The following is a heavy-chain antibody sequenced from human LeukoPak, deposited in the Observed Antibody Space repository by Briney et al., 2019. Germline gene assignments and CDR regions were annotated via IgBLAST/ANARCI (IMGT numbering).Heavy chain of an antibody. Sequence: WGSLRLSCAASGFTFSSYWMSWVRQAPGKGLEWVANIKQDGSEKYYVDSVKGRFTISRDNAKNSLYLQMNSLRAEDTAVYYCARVDVVVVAATPYYYYGMDVWGQGTTVTVSS. CDR2: IKQDGSEK. CDR3: ARVDVVVVAATPYYYYGMDV. D-gene: IGHD2-15*01. CDR1: GFTFSSYW. J-gene: IGHJ6*02. V-gene: IGHV3-7*01.